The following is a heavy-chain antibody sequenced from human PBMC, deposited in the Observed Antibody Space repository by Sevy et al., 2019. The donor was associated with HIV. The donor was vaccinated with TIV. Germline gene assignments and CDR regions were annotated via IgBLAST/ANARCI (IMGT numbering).Heavy chain of an antibody. CDR3: AKDHCSGSSCYRGRFDY. J-gene: IGHJ4*02. CDR1: GFTFSSYG. D-gene: IGHD2-2*01. Sequence: GGSLRLSCAASGFTFSSYGMHWVRQAPGKGLEWVAFIEFDGKNKNFADSVKGRFTTSRDNSKNTVFLQMDNLGDEDTAVYYCAKDHCSGSSCYRGRFDYWGQGTLVTVSS. CDR2: IEFDGKNK. V-gene: IGHV3-30*02.